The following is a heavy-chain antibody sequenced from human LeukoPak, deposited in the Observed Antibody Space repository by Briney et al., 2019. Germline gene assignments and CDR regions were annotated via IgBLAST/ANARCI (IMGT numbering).Heavy chain of an antibody. Sequence: GGSLRLSCAASGFTFSSYSMNWVRQAPGKGLEWVSSISSSSSYIYYADSVKGRFTISRDNAKNSLYLQMNSLRAEDTAVYYCARDDYDFWSGYYSWFDPWGQGTLVTVSS. CDR3: ARDDYDFWSGYYSWFDP. J-gene: IGHJ5*02. CDR2: ISSSSSYI. V-gene: IGHV3-21*04. D-gene: IGHD3-3*01. CDR1: GFTFSSYS.